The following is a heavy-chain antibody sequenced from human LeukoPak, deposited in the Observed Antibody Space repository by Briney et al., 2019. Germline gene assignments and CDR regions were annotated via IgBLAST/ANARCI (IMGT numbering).Heavy chain of an antibody. J-gene: IGHJ4*02. Sequence: GGSLRLSCAASGITFSSYSMNWVRQAPGKGLEWVSYISSSSSTTYYADSVKGRFTISRDNAKNSLYLQMNSLRDEDSAVYYCARGPYYDNPPFDYWGQGTRVTVSS. D-gene: IGHD3-22*01. CDR2: ISSSSSTT. CDR1: GITFSSYS. CDR3: ARGPYYDNPPFDY. V-gene: IGHV3-48*02.